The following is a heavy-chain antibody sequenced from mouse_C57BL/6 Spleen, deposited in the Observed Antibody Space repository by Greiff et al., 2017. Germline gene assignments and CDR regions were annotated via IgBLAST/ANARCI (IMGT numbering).Heavy chain of an antibody. CDR3: AVITTDPGFAY. Sequence: VKLMESGAELVKPGASVKMSCKASGYTFTSYWITWVKQRPGQGLEWIGDIYPGSGSTNYNEKFKSKATLTVDTSSSTAYMQLSSLTSEDSAVYYCAVITTDPGFAYWGQGTLVTVSA. J-gene: IGHJ3*01. CDR1: GYTFTSYW. CDR2: IYPGSGST. V-gene: IGHV1-55*01. D-gene: IGHD1-1*01.